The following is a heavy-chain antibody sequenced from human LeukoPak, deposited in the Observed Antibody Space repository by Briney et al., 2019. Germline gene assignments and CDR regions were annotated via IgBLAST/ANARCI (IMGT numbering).Heavy chain of an antibody. D-gene: IGHD2-15*01. CDR1: GASMTSYY. Sequence: SETLSLTCTVSGASMTSYYWSWIRQPPGKGLEWIGYMYYSGSTNYNPSLKSRVTISVDKSKNQFSLKLSSVTAADTAVYYCVRERYSTVATWFFDLWGRDTLVTVSS. V-gene: IGHV4-59*01. CDR3: VRERYSTVATWFFDL. CDR2: MYYSGST. J-gene: IGHJ2*01.